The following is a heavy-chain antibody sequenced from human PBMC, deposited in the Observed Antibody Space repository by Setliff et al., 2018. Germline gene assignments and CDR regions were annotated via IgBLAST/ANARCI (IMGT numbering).Heavy chain of an antibody. V-gene: IGHV1-69*13. CDR2: IIPIFGTA. Sequence: ASVKVSCKASGGTFSSYAITWVRQAPGQGLEWMGGIIPIFGTAKYAQKFQGRVTITADQSTRTAYMELSSLRSEDTAVYYCARPSRGTVSNFDYWGQGTLVTVSS. D-gene: IGHD4-4*01. CDR3: ARPSRGTVSNFDY. J-gene: IGHJ4*02. CDR1: GGTFSSYA.